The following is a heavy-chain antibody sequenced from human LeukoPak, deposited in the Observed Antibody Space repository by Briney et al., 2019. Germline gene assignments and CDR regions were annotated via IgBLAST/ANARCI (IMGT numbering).Heavy chain of an antibody. J-gene: IGHJ4*02. CDR2: IYYSGST. D-gene: IGHD1-7*01. V-gene: IGHV4-39*01. CDR1: GGSISSSSYY. CDR3: ARRFRTGTKDY. Sequence: TSETLSLTCTVSGGSISSSSYYWGWIRQPPGKGLEWIGSIYYSGSTYYNPSLKSRVTISVDTSKNQFSLKLSSVTAADTAVYYCARRFRTGTKDYWGQGTLVTVSS.